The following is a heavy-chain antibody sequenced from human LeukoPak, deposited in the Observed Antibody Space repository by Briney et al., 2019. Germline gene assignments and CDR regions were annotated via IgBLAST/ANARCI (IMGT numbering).Heavy chain of an antibody. Sequence: GGFLRLSCAASGFTFSSYGMHWVRQAPGKGLEWVAVISYDGSNKYYADSVKGRFTISRDNSKNTLYLQMNSLRAEDTAVYYCAGGLRSGLIDYWGQGTLVTVS. CDR3: AGGLRSGLIDY. J-gene: IGHJ4*02. D-gene: IGHD4-17*01. V-gene: IGHV3-30*03. CDR1: GFTFSSYG. CDR2: ISYDGSNK.